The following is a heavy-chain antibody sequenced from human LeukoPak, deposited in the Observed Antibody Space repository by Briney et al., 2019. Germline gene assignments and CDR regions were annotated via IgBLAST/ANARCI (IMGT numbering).Heavy chain of an antibody. Sequence: GGSLRLSCAASGFTFDDFAMSWVRQAPGKGLEWVAYIQYDGSNEQYAHSVKGRFRISRDSSKNILYLQMNSLRAEDTAVYYCAKDRCSNGIGCYYYYMDVWGKGTTVTISS. D-gene: IGHD2-8*01. CDR2: IQYDGSNE. V-gene: IGHV3-30*02. CDR3: AKDRCSNGIGCYYYYMDV. J-gene: IGHJ6*03. CDR1: GFTFDDFA.